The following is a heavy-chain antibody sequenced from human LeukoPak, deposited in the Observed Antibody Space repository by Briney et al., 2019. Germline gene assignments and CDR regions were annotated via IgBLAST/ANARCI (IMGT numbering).Heavy chain of an antibody. CDR2: IDPNTGTA. D-gene: IGHD1-1*01. CDR1: GYSSTRHY. Sequence: ASVKLSCTPSGYSSTRHYITWVRQSPGPGRDYMGMIDPNTGTAWYSQKFQGTVTMTRDTSTSTVSMELSSLRSDDTAIYYCARELPGSCYFDYWGQGTLVSVSS. V-gene: IGHV1-46*01. CDR3: ARELPGSCYFDY. J-gene: IGHJ4*02.